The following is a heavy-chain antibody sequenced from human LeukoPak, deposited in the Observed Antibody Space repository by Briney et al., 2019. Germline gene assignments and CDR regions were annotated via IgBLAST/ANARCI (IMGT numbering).Heavy chain of an antibody. Sequence: GGSLRLSCAASGFTFSSYGMHWVRQAPGKGLEWVAFIRFDGSNKYYADSVKGRLTISRDNSKNTLYLQMNSLRGEDTAVYYCAKFDNRIVGAASFNYWGQGTLVTVSS. J-gene: IGHJ4*02. D-gene: IGHD1-26*01. CDR2: IRFDGSNK. CDR1: GFTFSSYG. CDR3: AKFDNRIVGAASFNY. V-gene: IGHV3-30*02.